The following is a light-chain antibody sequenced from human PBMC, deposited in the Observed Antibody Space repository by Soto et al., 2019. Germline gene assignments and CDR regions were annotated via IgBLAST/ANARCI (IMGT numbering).Light chain of an antibody. CDR3: QSYDMRLNNHV. CDR2: GGN. J-gene: IGLJ1*01. V-gene: IGLV1-40*01. Sequence: QSVLTQPPSVSGAPGQGVTIACTGSSSNIGAPYDVHRYQHHPGTPPKLLVYGGNNRASGVPDRFSGSRSGTSASLAITGIQAEDEADYYCQSYDMRLNNHVFGTGTKLTVL. CDR1: SSNIGAPYD.